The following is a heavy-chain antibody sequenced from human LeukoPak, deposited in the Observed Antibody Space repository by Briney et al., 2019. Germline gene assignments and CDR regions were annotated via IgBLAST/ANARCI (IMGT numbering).Heavy chain of an antibody. V-gene: IGHV3-23*01. CDR2: INNGAGAT. CDR3: TRSGLATCHY. D-gene: IGHD3-10*01. Sequence: GGSLRLSCQASGFTFTDYAMSWVRQAPGKGLEWVSSINNGAGATFFADAVRGRFTISRDDSRSTVYLQMNSLSAEDTAVYYCTRSGLATCHYWGRGTLVTVSS. CDR1: GFTFTDYA. J-gene: IGHJ4*02.